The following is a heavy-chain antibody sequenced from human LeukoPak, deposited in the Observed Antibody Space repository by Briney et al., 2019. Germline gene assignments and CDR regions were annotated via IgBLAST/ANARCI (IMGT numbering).Heavy chain of an antibody. D-gene: IGHD3-9*01. CDR1: GYTFTNYY. V-gene: IGHV1-2*02. Sequence: ASVKVSCKASGYTFTNYYMHWVRQAPGQGLEWMGWINTNSGGTKFAENFQARVTLTRDTSISTAYMELSGLRSDDTAVYYCARDFNDILTGYSYYYYYYYMDVWGKGTTVTISS. CDR2: INTNSGGT. CDR3: ARDFNDILTGYSYYYYYYYMDV. J-gene: IGHJ6*03.